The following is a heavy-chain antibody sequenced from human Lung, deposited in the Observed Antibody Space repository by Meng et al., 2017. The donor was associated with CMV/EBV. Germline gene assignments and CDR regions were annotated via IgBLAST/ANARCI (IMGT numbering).Heavy chain of an antibody. V-gene: IGHV3-48*03. CDR2: ISSSAIII. J-gene: IGHJ6*02. Sequence: GGSXRLXCAASGFTFRSYEMNWVRQAPGRGLEWLSHISSSAIIIHYADSVKGRFTISRDNAKNSVYLQMNSLRAEDTAVYYCVREVPYSSQNFYYYGMDVXGQGXTVTVSS. CDR1: GFTFRSYE. CDR3: VREVPYSSQNFYYYGMDV. D-gene: IGHD6-19*01.